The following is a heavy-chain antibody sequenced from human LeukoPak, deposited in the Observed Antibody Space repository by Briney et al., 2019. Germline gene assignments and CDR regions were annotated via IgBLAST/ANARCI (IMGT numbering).Heavy chain of an antibody. CDR3: ARVAIRYSGSYSALDY. CDR1: GGTFSSYA. V-gene: IGHV1-69*05. D-gene: IGHD1-26*01. Sequence: GASVKVSCKASGGTFSSYAISWVRQAPGQGLEWMGGIIPIFGTANYAQKFQGRVTITTDESTSTAYMELSSLRSEDTAVYYSARVAIRYSGSYSALDYWGQGTLVTVSS. CDR2: IIPIFGTA. J-gene: IGHJ4*02.